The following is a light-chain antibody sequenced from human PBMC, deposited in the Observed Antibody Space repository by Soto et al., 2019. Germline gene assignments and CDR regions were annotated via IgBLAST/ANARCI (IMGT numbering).Light chain of an antibody. Sequence: EIKMTLSPSRLSANVGNRVTITFRASQRIVRWLAWYQQKPGKAPNLLIYDASTLQSGVPSRFSGSASGTDFNLTIDSLQSDESATYYGQQYNSYATFRQGTKVDIK. CDR2: DAS. CDR3: QQYNSYAT. V-gene: IGKV1-5*01. CDR1: QRIVRW. J-gene: IGKJ1*01.